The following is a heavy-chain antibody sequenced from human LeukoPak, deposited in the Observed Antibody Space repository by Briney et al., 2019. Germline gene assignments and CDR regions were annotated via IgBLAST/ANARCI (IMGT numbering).Heavy chain of an antibody. D-gene: IGHD5-18*01. CDR3: ARVIEGGYSYGSYYYYMDV. Sequence: SETLSLTCTVSGGSISSYYWSWIRQPPGKGLEWIGHIYYSGSTNYNPSLKSRVTISVDTSKNQFSLKLSSVTAADTAVYYCARVIEGGYSYGSYYYYMDVWGKGTTVTISS. J-gene: IGHJ6*03. CDR1: GGSISSYY. V-gene: IGHV4-59*01. CDR2: IYYSGST.